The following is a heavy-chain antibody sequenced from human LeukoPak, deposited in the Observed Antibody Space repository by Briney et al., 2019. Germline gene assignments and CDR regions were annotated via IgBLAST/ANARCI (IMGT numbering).Heavy chain of an antibody. V-gene: IGHV4-4*07. J-gene: IGHJ6*02. CDR3: ARDYGYGGTMTYYYYGMDV. CDR1: GGSIRSYY. CDR2: IYTSWST. D-gene: IGHD4-23*01. Sequence: SGTLSLTCPFSGGSIRSYYWSWIRQPAGEGLEGMGRIYTSWSTNYNPSLKSRVTMSVDTSKNQFSLKLSSVTAADTAVYYCARDYGYGGTMTYYYYGMDVWGQGTTVTVSS.